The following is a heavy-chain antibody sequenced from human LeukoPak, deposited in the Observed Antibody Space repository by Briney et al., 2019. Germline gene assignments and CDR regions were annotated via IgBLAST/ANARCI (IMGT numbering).Heavy chain of an antibody. CDR1: GFTFSSYW. V-gene: IGHV3-74*01. CDR2: INIDGTST. D-gene: IGHD2-15*01. Sequence: GGSLRLSCAASGFTFSSYWMHWVRQAPGKGLVWVSRINIDGTSTRYADSVKGRFTISRDNAKNSLYLQMDSLRAEDTAVYYCARTEVVAALDWFDPWGQGALVTVSS. CDR3: ARTEVVAALDWFDP. J-gene: IGHJ5*02.